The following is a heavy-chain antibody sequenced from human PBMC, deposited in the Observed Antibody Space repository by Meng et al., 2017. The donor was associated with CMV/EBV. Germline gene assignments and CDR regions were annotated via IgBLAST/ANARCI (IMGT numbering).Heavy chain of an antibody. V-gene: IGHV1-2*02. CDR1: GSAFTGYY. CDR3: AREEGIAARSDWFDP. Sequence: QGERVPSGAEVKTPRASWNVSCRASGSAFTGYYMHWVRQAPGQGLEWMGWINPNSGGTIYAQKFQGRVTMTRDTSISTAYMELSRLRSDDTAVYYCAREEGIAARSDWFDPWGQGTLVTVSS. D-gene: IGHD6-6*01. CDR2: INPNSGGT. J-gene: IGHJ5*02.